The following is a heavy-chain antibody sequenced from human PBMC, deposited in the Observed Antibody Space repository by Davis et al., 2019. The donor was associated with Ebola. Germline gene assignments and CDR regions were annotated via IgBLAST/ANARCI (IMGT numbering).Heavy chain of an antibody. CDR1: GFTFSSYW. Sequence: GGSLRLSCAASGFTFSSYWMSWVRQAPGKGLEWVANIKQDGSEKYYVDSVKGRFTISRDNAKNSLYLQMNSLRAEDTAVYYCARVGKRYYYDSSGYYYYFDYWGQGTLVTVPS. CDR3: ARVGKRYYYDSSGYYYYFDY. J-gene: IGHJ4*02. D-gene: IGHD3-22*01. V-gene: IGHV3-7*03. CDR2: IKQDGSEK.